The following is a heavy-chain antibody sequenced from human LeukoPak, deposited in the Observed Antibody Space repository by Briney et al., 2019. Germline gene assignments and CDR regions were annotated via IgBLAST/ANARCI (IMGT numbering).Heavy chain of an antibody. CDR2: ISHDGSNE. CDR1: GFTFSSCA. CDR3: ARDPDPRTTGRRGIDY. J-gene: IGHJ4*02. V-gene: IGHV3-30*14. D-gene: IGHD3-16*01. Sequence: GGSLRLSCAASGFTFSSCAMHWVRQAPGKGLEWLAVISHDGSNENYAESVGRFTIFRDNSKSTLYLQMNSLRAEDTAVYYCARDPDPRTTGRRGIDYWGQGTLVTVSS.